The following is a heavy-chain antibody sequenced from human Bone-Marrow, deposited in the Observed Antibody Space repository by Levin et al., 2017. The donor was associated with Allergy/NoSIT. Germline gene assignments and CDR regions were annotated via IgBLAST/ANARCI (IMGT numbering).Heavy chain of an antibody. Sequence: PGGSLRLSCVASGFTFGNYAMHWVRQRPGKGLEWVSSISWNSANVDYVDSVKGRFTISRDDAQNSLYLQMNSLRVEDSALYFCTNTRGGSFDFWGQGTLVTVSS. CDR3: TNTRGGSFDF. CDR1: GFTFGNYA. J-gene: IGHJ4*02. CDR2: ISWNSANV. V-gene: IGHV3-9*01. D-gene: IGHD3-16*01.